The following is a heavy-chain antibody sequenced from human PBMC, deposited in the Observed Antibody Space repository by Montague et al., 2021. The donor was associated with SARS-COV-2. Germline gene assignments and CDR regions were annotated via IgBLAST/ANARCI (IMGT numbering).Heavy chain of an antibody. CDR2: IYHSGSP. D-gene: IGHD1/OR15-1a*01. Sequence: SETLSLICTVSGDSISRSNWWTWVRQPPGKGLEWIGEIYHSGSPNYNPSLKSRVTISVDRSKSQFSLNLRSVTAADTAVYYCARKTIYFDYWGQGTLVTVSS. CDR3: ARKTIYFDY. V-gene: IGHV4-4*02. J-gene: IGHJ4*02. CDR1: GDSISRSNW.